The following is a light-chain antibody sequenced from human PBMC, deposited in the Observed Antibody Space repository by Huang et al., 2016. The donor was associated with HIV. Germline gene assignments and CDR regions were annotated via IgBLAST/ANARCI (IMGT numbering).Light chain of an antibody. CDR2: GAS. Sequence: EIVMTQSPATLSVSPGERATLSCRASQSVSSNLAWYQQKPGQPPRLLIYGASTRATRTPARFRGSGSGTEFTLTISSLQSEDCAVYYCQQYNNWPPRTFGQGTKVEIK. V-gene: IGKV3-15*01. CDR3: QQYNNWPPRT. J-gene: IGKJ1*01. CDR1: QSVSSN.